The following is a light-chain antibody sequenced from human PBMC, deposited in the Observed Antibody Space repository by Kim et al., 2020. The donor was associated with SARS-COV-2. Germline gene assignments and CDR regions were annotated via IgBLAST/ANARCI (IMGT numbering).Light chain of an antibody. V-gene: IGLV1-44*01. CDR2: SHN. CDR3: ASWDDSLNGLWV. CDR1: SSNIGRNT. Sequence: QSVLTQPPSASGTPGQRVTISCSGSSSNIGRNTVNWYQQLPGTAPKLLIYSHNQRPSGVPDRFSGSKSGTSASLAISGLQSEDEAEYYCASWDDSLNGLWVFGGGTQLTVL. J-gene: IGLJ3*02.